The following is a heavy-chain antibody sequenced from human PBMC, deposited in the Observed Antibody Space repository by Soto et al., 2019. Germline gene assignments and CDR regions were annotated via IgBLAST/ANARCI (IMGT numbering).Heavy chain of an antibody. J-gene: IGHJ5*02. CDR1: GGSSSSSTYS. D-gene: IGHD3-16*01. CDR2: MHYSGAT. V-gene: IGHV4-39*01. Sequence: PSETLSLTCTAPGGSSSSSTYSWGWIRQPPGKGLEWIGSMHYSGATYYNPSLKSRVSISVDTSKSQFSLKLTFVTAADTAVYFCARQGSNSSRRLSWFDPWGQGTLVTVSS. CDR3: ARQGSNSSRRLSWFDP.